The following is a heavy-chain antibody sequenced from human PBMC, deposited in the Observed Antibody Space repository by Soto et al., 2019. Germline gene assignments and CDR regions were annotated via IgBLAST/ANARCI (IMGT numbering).Heavy chain of an antibody. CDR3: ARLRLGYCSSTSCYTGYYYGMDV. CDR1: GGSISSSNW. V-gene: IGHV4-4*02. J-gene: IGHJ6*02. D-gene: IGHD2-2*02. CDR2: IYHSGST. Sequence: SETLSLTCAVSGGSISSSNWWSWVRQPPGKGLEWIGEIYHSGSTNYNPSLKSRVTISVDKSKNQFSLKLSSVTAADTAVYYCARLRLGYCSSTSCYTGYYYGMDVWGQGTTVTVSS.